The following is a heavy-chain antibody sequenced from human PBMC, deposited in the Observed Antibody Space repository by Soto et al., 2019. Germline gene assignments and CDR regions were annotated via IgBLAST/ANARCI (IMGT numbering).Heavy chain of an antibody. Sequence: EVQLVESGGGLVQPGGSLKLSCAASGFTFSGSAMHWVRQASGKGLEWVGRIRSKANSYATAYAASVKGRFTIARDDSKNTAYLQMNSLKTEDTAVYYCTRLLDGSDYYYCGMDVWGQGTTVTVSS. J-gene: IGHJ6*02. V-gene: IGHV3-73*02. CDR3: TRLLDGSDYYYCGMDV. CDR2: IRSKANSYAT. CDR1: GFTFSGSA. D-gene: IGHD1-1*01.